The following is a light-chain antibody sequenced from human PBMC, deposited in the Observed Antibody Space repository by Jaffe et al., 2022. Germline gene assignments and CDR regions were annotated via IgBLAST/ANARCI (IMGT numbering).Light chain of an antibody. V-gene: IGLV3-19*01. J-gene: IGLJ3*02. CDR3: NSRDSGGKYWL. CDR2: GKN. Sequence: SSELTQDPVVSVALGQTVRITCQGDSLRSFYATWYRQKPGQAPQLVIYGKNNRPSHIPDRFSGSSSGNTASLTITGAQTEDEADYYCNSRDSGGKYWLFGGGTRLTVL. CDR1: SLRSFY.